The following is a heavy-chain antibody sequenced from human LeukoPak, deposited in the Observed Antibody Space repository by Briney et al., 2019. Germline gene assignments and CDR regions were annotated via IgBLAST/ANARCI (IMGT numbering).Heavy chain of an antibody. CDR2: ISRSGGST. D-gene: IGHD4/OR15-4a*01. CDR3: VKESGFMVAPNSAFDI. Sequence: VGSLRLSCSASGFTFNSYPVHWVRQAPGKGLEYVSGISRSGGSTYYADSVKGRFTISRDNSKNTLYLQMSSLRAEDTAVYYCVKESGFMVAPNSAFDIWGQGTMVTVSS. J-gene: IGHJ3*02. CDR1: GFTFNSYP. V-gene: IGHV3-64D*06.